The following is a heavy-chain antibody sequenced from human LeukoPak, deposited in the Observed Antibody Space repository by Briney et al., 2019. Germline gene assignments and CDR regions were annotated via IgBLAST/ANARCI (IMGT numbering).Heavy chain of an antibody. CDR3: ARETYSNYGLAYFDY. Sequence: GGSLRLSCAASGYTFSSYEMNWVRQAPGKGLEWVSYITSGGTIYYADSVKGRFTISRDNAKNSLYLQMNSLRAEDTAVYYCARETYSNYGLAYFDYWGQGTLVTVSS. CDR2: ITSGGTI. D-gene: IGHD4-11*01. V-gene: IGHV3-48*03. J-gene: IGHJ4*02. CDR1: GYTFSSYE.